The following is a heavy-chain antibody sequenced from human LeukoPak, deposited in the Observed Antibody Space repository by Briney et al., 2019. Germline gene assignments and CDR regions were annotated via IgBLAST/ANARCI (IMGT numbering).Heavy chain of an antibody. CDR2: MNPNTGVT. CDR1: GYIFTSYH. J-gene: IGHJ6*03. D-gene: IGHD6-19*01. V-gene: IGHV1-8*01. CDR3: ARPSGGWYYYYMDV. Sequence: WASVKVSCKASGYIFTSYHINWVRQAAGQGLEWMGWMNPNTGVTGYAQKFKGRVTMTRNTSISTAYMELSSLRSEDTAVYYCARPSGGWYYYYMDVWGKGTTVTVSS.